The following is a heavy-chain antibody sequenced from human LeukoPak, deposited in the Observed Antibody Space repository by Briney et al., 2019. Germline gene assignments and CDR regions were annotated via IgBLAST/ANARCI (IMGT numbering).Heavy chain of an antibody. CDR3: ARHGSYYGSGSYYQFDY. CDR1: VGSISSYY. D-gene: IGHD3-10*01. Sequence: PSETLSLTCTVSVGSISSYYWSWIRQPAGKGLEWIGRTYTSGSTTYNPSLKSRLTMSVDTSKNQFSLKLSSVTAADTAVYYCARHGSYYGSGSYYQFDYWGQGTLVTVSS. J-gene: IGHJ4*02. CDR2: TYTSGST. V-gene: IGHV4-4*07.